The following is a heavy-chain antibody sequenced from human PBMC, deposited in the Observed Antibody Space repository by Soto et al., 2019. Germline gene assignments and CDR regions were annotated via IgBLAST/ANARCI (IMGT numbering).Heavy chain of an antibody. CDR2: IYYSGST. V-gene: IGHV4-31*03. CDR1: GGSISSGGYY. Sequence: PSETLSVTCTVSGGSISSGGYYWSWIRQHPGKGLEWIGYIYYSGSTYYNPSLKSRVTISVDTSKNQFSLKLSSVTAADTAVYYCARVLYYYVSGSYYTPCYFDCWGQGTLATFSS. D-gene: IGHD3-10*01. CDR3: ARVLYYYVSGSYYTPCYFDC. J-gene: IGHJ4*02.